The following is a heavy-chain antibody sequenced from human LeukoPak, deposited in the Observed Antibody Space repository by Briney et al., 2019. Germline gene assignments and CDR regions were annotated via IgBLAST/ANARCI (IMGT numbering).Heavy chain of an antibody. CDR3: ASLYYYDSSGRRGLQH. V-gene: IGHV1-69*05. D-gene: IGHD3-22*01. J-gene: IGHJ1*01. Sequence: SVKVSCKASGGTFSSYAISWVRQAPGQGLEWMGGIIPIFGTANYAQKFQGRVTITTDESTSTAYMELSSLRSEDTAVYYCASLYYYDSSGRRGLQHWGQGTLVTVSS. CDR1: GGTFSSYA. CDR2: IIPIFGTA.